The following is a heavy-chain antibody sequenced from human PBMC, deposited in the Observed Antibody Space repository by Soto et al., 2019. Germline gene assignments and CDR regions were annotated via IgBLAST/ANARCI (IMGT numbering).Heavy chain of an antibody. CDR2: ISYHGSDK. CDR3: AKDHLTTTVTTVGY. D-gene: IGHD4-17*01. J-gene: IGHJ4*02. CDR1: GFTFSNYG. V-gene: IGHV3-30*18. Sequence: QVQLVESGGGVVQPGRSLRLSCAASGFTFSNYGMHWVRQAPGKGLEWVAVISYHGSDKYYADSVKGRFTISRDNSKNTLYLQMDSLRADDTAVYYCAKDHLTTTVTTVGYWGQETLVTVSS.